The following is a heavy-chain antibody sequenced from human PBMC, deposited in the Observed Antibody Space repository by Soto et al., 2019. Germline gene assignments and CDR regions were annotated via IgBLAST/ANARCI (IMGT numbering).Heavy chain of an antibody. Sequence: SVNVYCKAAGYTFKTYGITWVRQENGQGLEWMGGIIPIFGTANYAQKFQGRVTITADESTSTAYMELSSLRSEDTAVYYCARDSSGWYRTSYYGMDVWGQVTSVSGSS. J-gene: IGHJ6*02. V-gene: IGHV1-69*13. CDR1: GYTFKTYG. CDR3: ARDSSGWYRTSYYGMDV. D-gene: IGHD6-19*01. CDR2: IIPIFGTA.